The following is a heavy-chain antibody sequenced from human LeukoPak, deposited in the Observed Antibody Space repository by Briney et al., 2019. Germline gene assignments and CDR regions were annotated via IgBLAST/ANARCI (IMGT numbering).Heavy chain of an antibody. D-gene: IGHD2-2*01. CDR1: GYTFTGYY. CDR2: VTPNSGGT. V-gene: IGHV1-2*02. Sequence: ASVKVSCRASGYTFTGYYMHWVRQAPGQGLEWMGWVTPNSGGTNYAQRFQGRVTMTRDTSISTAYMELNRLRSHDTAVYYCARDLLLVRPVYYYYMDVWGKGTTVTVSS. J-gene: IGHJ6*03. CDR3: ARDLLLVRPVYYYYMDV.